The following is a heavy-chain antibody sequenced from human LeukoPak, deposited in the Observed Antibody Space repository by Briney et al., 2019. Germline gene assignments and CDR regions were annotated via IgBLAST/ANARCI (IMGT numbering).Heavy chain of an antibody. J-gene: IGHJ4*02. CDR2: IYYSGTT. CDR3: ARAQYAVANLGF. CDR1: GFTFSSYE. Sequence: GSLRLSCAASGFTFSSYEMNWVRQPPGKGLEWIGSIYYSGTTYYNPSLKSRVTISVDTSKNQFSLKLSSVTAADTAVYYCARAQYAVANLGFWGQGTLVTVSS. V-gene: IGHV4-39*07. D-gene: IGHD6-19*01.